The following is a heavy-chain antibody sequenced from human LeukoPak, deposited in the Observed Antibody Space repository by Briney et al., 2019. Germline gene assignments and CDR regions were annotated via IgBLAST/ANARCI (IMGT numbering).Heavy chain of an antibody. D-gene: IGHD6-19*01. Sequence: ASVKVCCKASAYTFTGYYMHWVRQAPGQGLEWMGWINPNSGGTNYAQKFQGRVTMTRDTSISTAYMELSRRRSDDTAVYYCARGTEQWLVPAYFDYWGQGTLVTASS. J-gene: IGHJ4*02. V-gene: IGHV1-2*02. CDR2: INPNSGGT. CDR1: AYTFTGYY. CDR3: ARGTEQWLVPAYFDY.